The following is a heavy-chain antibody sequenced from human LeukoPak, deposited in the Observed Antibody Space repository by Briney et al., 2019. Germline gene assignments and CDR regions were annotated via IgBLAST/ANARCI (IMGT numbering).Heavy chain of an antibody. Sequence: GALVKISCKVSGYTFTDYYMHWLQQAPGKGLEWMGFVDPEDGETIYAEKFQGRVTITADTSIDTAYMELSSLRSEDTAVYYCATDKKYGIPYFDYWGQGTLVTVSS. J-gene: IGHJ4*02. CDR1: GYTFTDYY. D-gene: IGHD5-18*01. CDR2: VDPEDGET. CDR3: ATDKKYGIPYFDY. V-gene: IGHV1-69-2*01.